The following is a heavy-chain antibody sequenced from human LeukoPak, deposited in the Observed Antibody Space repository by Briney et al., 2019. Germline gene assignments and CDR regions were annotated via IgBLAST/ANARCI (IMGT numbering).Heavy chain of an antibody. D-gene: IGHD2-8*02. V-gene: IGHV1-18*01. CDR1: GYTFTSYG. Sequence: ASVKVSCKASGYTFTSYGISWVRQAPGQGLEWMGWINAYNGNTNYAQKLQGRVTMTTDTSTSTAYMELRSLRSDDTAVYYCARGFGPYWYYGMDVWGQGTTVTVSS. J-gene: IGHJ6*02. CDR3: ARGFGPYWYYGMDV. CDR2: INAYNGNT.